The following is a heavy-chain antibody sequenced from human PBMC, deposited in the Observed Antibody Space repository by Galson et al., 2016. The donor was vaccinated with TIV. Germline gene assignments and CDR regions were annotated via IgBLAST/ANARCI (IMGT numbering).Heavy chain of an antibody. D-gene: IGHD5-18*01. CDR2: IGGTGGST. CDR3: SKDRQWIPSSLDY. J-gene: IGHJ4*02. Sequence: SLRLSCAASGFRFNSYAMNWVHQAPGKGLEWVSSIGGTGGSTYYADSVKGRFTISRDSYKATVYLQMNSLRAEDTAIYFCSKDRQWIPSSLDYWGQGILVTVSS. V-gene: IGHV3-23*01. CDR1: GFRFNSYA.